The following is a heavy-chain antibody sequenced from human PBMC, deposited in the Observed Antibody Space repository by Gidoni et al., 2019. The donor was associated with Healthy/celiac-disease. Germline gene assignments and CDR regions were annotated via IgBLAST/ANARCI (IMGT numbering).Heavy chain of an antibody. D-gene: IGHD2-2*01. CDR3: ARDIVVVPAANYYYYGMDV. CDR2: IDWDDDK. V-gene: IGHV2-70*15. Sequence: QVTLRESGPALVKPTQTLTLTCTFSGFSLSTSGMCVSWIRQPPGKALEWLARIDWDDDKYYSTSLKTRLTISKDTSKNQVVLTMTNMDPVDTATYYCARDIVVVPAANYYYYGMDVWGQGTTVTVSS. CDR1: GFSLSTSGMC. J-gene: IGHJ6*02.